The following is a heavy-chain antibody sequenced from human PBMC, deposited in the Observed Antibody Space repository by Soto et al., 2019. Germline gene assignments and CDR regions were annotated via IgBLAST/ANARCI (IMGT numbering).Heavy chain of an antibody. V-gene: IGHV3-30-3*01. CDR2: ISYDGSNK. J-gene: IGHJ4*02. CDR3: ARDYGSGWYFDY. D-gene: IGHD6-19*01. Sequence: QVQLVESGGGVVQPGRSLRLSCAASGFTFSSYAMHWVRQAPGKGLEWVAVISYDGSNKYYADSVKGRLTISRDNSKNTLYLQMNSLRAEDTAVYYCARDYGSGWYFDYWGQGTLVTVSS. CDR1: GFTFSSYA.